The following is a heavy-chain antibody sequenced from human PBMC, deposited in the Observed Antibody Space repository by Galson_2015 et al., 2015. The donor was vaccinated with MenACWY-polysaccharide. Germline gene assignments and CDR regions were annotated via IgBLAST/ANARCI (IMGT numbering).Heavy chain of an antibody. CDR2: ISWNSGSI. CDR3: AKDMIADLAFDI. J-gene: IGHJ3*02. CDR1: GFTFDDYA. Sequence: SLRLSCAASGFTFDDYAMHWVRQAPGKGLEWVSGISWNSGSIGYADSVKGRFTISRDNAKNSLYLQMNSLRAEDTALYYCAKDMIADLAFDIWGQGTMVTVSS. V-gene: IGHV3-9*01.